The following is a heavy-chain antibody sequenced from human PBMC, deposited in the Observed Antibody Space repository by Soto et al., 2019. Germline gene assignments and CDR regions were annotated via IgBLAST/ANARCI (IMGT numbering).Heavy chain of an antibody. Sequence: GGSLRLSCAASGFTFSSYGMHWVRQAPGKGLEWVAVIWYDGSNKYYADSVKGRFTISRDNSKNTLYLQMNSLRAEDTAVYYCARDGWAPASGSYYYYYDGMDVWGQGTTVTVSS. V-gene: IGHV3-33*01. D-gene: IGHD3-10*01. CDR3: ARDGWAPASGSYYYYYDGMDV. CDR2: IWYDGSNK. CDR1: GFTFSSYG. J-gene: IGHJ6*02.